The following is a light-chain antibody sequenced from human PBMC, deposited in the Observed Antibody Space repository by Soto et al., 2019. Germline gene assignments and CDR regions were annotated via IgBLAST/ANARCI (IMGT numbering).Light chain of an antibody. CDR3: QHYNYWPYT. Sequence: ELVLTQSPVTLSLSPGDSAALSCKASQIGSGNYLSWYQQKSGQAPRLLIYATSTRAPGIPDRFSGSGSGTDFTLTISSLQSEDFAVYYCQHYNYWPYTFGQGPRWIS. CDR1: QIGSGN. J-gene: IGKJ2*01. V-gene: IGKV3D-15*01. CDR2: ATS.